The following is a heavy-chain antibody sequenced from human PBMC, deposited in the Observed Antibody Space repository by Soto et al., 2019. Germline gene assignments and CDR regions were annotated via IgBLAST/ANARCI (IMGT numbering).Heavy chain of an antibody. Sequence: PGGSLRLSCAASGFTFSSYAMSWVRQAPGKGLEWVSAISGSGGSTYYADSVKGRFTISRDNSKNTLYLQMNSLRAEDTAVYYCAKDPRYCSSTSCYSLNWFDPWGQGTLVTVS. CDR2: ISGSGGST. D-gene: IGHD2-2*01. J-gene: IGHJ5*02. V-gene: IGHV3-23*01. CDR1: GFTFSSYA. CDR3: AKDPRYCSSTSCYSLNWFDP.